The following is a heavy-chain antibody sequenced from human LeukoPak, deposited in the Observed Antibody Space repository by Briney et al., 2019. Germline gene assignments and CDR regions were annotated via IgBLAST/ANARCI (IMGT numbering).Heavy chain of an antibody. J-gene: IGHJ5*02. Sequence: SETLSLTCAVSGGSISSGGYSWSWIRQPPGKGLEWIGYIYHSGSTYYNPSLKSRVTISVDRSKNQFSLKLSSVTAADTAVYYCVSSVRYFDWFGFDPWGQGTLVTVSS. V-gene: IGHV4-30-2*01. CDR3: VSSVRYFDWFGFDP. CDR2: IYHSGST. CDR1: GGSISSGGYS. D-gene: IGHD3-9*01.